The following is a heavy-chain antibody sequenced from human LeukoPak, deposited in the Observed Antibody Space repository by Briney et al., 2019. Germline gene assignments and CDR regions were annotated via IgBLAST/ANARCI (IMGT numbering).Heavy chain of an antibody. V-gene: IGHV3-48*01. CDR1: GFTVSSNY. J-gene: IGHJ4*02. Sequence: PGGSLRLSCAASGFTVSSNYMSWVRQAPGKGLEWVSYISSSSSTICYADSVKGRFTISRDNAKNSLYLQMDSLRAEDTAVYYCASTIFGVAPYFDYWGQGTLVAVSS. CDR2: ISSSSSTI. CDR3: ASTIFGVAPYFDY. D-gene: IGHD3-3*01.